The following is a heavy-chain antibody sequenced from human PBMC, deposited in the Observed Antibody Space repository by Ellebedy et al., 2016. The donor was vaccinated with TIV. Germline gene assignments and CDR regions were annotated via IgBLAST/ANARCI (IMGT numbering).Heavy chain of an antibody. CDR2: IYYSGRT. D-gene: IGHD3-10*01. V-gene: IGHV4-39*07. CDR3: ARVRADMVRGVMVDY. J-gene: IGHJ4*02. Sequence: SETLSLXCTVSGASISSSSYYRGWIRKPPGKGLEWIGSIYYSGRTYYNPSLKSRVTISVDTSKNQFSLKLSSVTAADTAVYYCARVRADMVRGVMVDYWGQGTLVTVSS. CDR1: GASISSSSYY.